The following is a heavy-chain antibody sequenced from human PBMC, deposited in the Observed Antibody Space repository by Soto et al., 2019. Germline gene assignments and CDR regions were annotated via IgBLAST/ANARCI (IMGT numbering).Heavy chain of an antibody. CDR3: AALPGIAAAVGYFDY. V-gene: IGHV1-58*01. CDR2: IVVGSGNT. D-gene: IGHD6-13*01. Sequence: QMQLVQSGPEVKKPGTSVKVSCKASGFTFTSSAVQWVRQARGQRLEWIGWIVVGSGNTNYAQKFQERVTITRDMSTSPAYMELSSLRSEDTAVYYCAALPGIAAAVGYFDYWGQGTLVTVSS. J-gene: IGHJ4*02. CDR1: GFTFTSSA.